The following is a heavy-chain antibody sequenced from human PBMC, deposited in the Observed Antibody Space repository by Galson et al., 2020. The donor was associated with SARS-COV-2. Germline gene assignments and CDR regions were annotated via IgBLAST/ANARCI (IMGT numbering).Heavy chain of an antibody. J-gene: IGHJ4*02. CDR2: ITYTGGGT. D-gene: IGHD3-10*01. CDR1: GFAFDGYA. Sequence: LSLTCAASGFAFDGYAMRWVRQAPGKGLEWVSAITYTGGGTNYADSVKGRFTISRDNSKNMLYLQMSSLRVEDTAIYYCATHSLPLGTDYWGQGTLVTVSA. CDR3: ATHSLPLGTDY. V-gene: IGHV3-23*01.